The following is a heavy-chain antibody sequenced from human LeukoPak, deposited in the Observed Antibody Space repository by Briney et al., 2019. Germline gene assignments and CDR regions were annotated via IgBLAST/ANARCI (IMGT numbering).Heavy chain of an antibody. CDR2: IKPDGSEK. J-gene: IGHJ4*02. Sequence: PGGSLRLSCAASGFTFSSYWMIWVRQVPGKGLEWVANIKPDGSEKSYVDSVKGRLTISRDNAENSLYLQMNSLRAEDTAIYYCARVTSPAGDYWGQGTLVTVSS. V-gene: IGHV3-7*05. D-gene: IGHD6-25*01. CDR1: GFTFSSYW. CDR3: ARVTSPAGDY.